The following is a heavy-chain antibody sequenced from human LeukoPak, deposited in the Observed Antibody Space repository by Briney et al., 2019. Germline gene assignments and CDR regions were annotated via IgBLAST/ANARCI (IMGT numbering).Heavy chain of an antibody. J-gene: IGHJ3*01. D-gene: IGHD5-24*01. CDR3: AKDIQLST. Sequence: PGGSLRLSCEASGFTLSNSWMHWVRQAPGKGLEWVSPIGASGESTYYADSVKGRFTISRDNSKNTLSLQMNSLRVEDTAMYFCAKDIQLSTWGLGTMVTVSS. CDR2: IGASGEST. V-gene: IGHV3-23*01. CDR1: GFTLSNSW.